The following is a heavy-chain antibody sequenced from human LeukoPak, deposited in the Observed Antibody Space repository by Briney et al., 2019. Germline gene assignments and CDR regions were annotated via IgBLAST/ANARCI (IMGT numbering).Heavy chain of an antibody. CDR2: IDWDDDK. CDR3: ARNRGYSGYGMDV. CDR1: GFSLSSSSMC. D-gene: IGHD5-12*01. V-gene: IGHV2-70*11. J-gene: IGHJ6*02. Sequence: SGPTLVHPPPPLTLTCTFSGFSLSSSSMCMSWIRQPPVKALEWLARIDWDDDKHYTTSLKTRLTISKDTSKNQVVLTMTSMDPVDTATYYCARNRGYSGYGMDVWGQGTTVTVSS.